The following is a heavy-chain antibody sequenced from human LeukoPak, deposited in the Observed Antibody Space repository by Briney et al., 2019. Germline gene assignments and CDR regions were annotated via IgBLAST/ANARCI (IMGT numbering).Heavy chain of an antibody. Sequence: PSETLSLTCAVYGGSFSGYYWSWIRQPPGQGLEWIGEINHSGSTNYNPSLKSRVTISVDTSKNQFSLKLSSVTAADTAAYYCARAYDLEDYWGQGTLVTVSS. D-gene: IGHD3-3*01. CDR2: INHSGST. CDR1: GGSFSGYY. J-gene: IGHJ4*02. CDR3: ARAYDLEDY. V-gene: IGHV4-34*01.